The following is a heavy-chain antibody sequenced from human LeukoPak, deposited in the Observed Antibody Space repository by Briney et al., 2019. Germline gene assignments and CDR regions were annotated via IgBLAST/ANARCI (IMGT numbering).Heavy chain of an antibody. CDR2: ISSSSSTI. CDR3: ARYNYYDSSGYYYPADY. CDR1: GFTFSSYS. Sequence: GGSLRLSCAASGFTFSSYSMNWVRQAPGEGLEWVSYISSSSSTIYYADSVKGRFTISRDNAKNSLYLQMNSLRAEDTAVYYCARYNYYDSSGYYYPADYWGQGTLVTVSS. D-gene: IGHD3-22*01. V-gene: IGHV3-48*01. J-gene: IGHJ4*02.